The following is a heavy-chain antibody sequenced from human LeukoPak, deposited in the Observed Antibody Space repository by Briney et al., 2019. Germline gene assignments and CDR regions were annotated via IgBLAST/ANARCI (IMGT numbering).Heavy chain of an antibody. CDR1: GYSISSGYY. CDR3: AREGGYCSSTSCSFDY. V-gene: IGHV4-38-2*02. Sequence: KPSETLSLTCAVSGYSISSGYYWGWIRQPPGKGLEWIGSIYHSGSTYHNPSLKSRVTISVDTSKNPFSLKLRSVTAADTAVYYCAREGGYCSSTSCSFDYWGQGTLVTVSS. CDR2: IYHSGST. J-gene: IGHJ4*02. D-gene: IGHD2-2*01.